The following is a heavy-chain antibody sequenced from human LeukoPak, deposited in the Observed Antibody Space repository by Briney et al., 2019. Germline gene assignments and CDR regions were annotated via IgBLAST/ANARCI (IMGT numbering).Heavy chain of an antibody. D-gene: IGHD2-15*01. Sequence: SETLSLTCTVSGGSISSYYWNWIRQPPGKGLEWIGYINYSGNTNYNPSLKSRVTISIDTSKNQFSLKLSSVTAADTAVYYCARYWWSGAAPGSWFDPWGQGTLVTVSS. J-gene: IGHJ5*02. CDR2: INYSGNT. CDR3: ARYWWSGAAPGSWFDP. V-gene: IGHV4-59*08. CDR1: GGSISSYY.